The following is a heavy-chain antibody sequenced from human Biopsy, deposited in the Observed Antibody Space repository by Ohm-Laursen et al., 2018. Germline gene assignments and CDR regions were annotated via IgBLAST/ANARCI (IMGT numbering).Heavy chain of an antibody. CDR2: ISCTGYT. Sequence: GTLSLTCSVSGGSFTGHYWSWIRQPPGQGLEWIGHISCTGYTSYNASLKSRVTISVDTSRNHFSLRLSSLTAADTAVYYCARGSNDSGGLYFPRWGQGTLLTVSS. CDR1: GGSFTGHY. J-gene: IGHJ4*02. V-gene: IGHV4-59*11. D-gene: IGHD4-23*01. CDR3: ARGSNDSGGLYFPR.